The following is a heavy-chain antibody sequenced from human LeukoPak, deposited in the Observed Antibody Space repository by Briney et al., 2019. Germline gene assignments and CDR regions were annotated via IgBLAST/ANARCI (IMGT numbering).Heavy chain of an antibody. D-gene: IGHD2-2*01. CDR2: ISGSGTTT. Sequence: AGGSLRLSCAASGFTFSSYGMHWVRQAPGKGLEWVSAISGSGTTTYYADSVKGRFTISRDNSNNTLYLQMNSLRAEDTAVYYCAKDPFRTRVSAPDYWGQGTLVTVSS. V-gene: IGHV3-23*01. J-gene: IGHJ4*02. CDR3: AKDPFRTRVSAPDY. CDR1: GFTFSSYG.